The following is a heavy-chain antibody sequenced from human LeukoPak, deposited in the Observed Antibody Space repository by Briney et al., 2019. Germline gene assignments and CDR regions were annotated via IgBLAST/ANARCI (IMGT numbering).Heavy chain of an antibody. CDR1: GFTFSSYS. CDR2: ISRNGGST. CDR3: ASRLRFLEWLSYDAFDI. V-gene: IGHV3-64*01. D-gene: IGHD3-3*01. J-gene: IGHJ3*02. Sequence: GGSLSLSCAASGFTFSSYSMHWVRQAPGKGLEYVSSISRNGGSTYYANSVKGRFTISRDNSKNTLYLQMGSLRAEDMAVYYCASRLRFLEWLSYDAFDIWGQGTMVTVSS.